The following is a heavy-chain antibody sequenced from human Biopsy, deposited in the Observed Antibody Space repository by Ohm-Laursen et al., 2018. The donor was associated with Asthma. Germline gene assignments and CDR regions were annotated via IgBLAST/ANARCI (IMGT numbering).Heavy chain of an antibody. Sequence: PSETLSLTCIVSPGSINDYYWNWIRQFPGKGLEWIGYVHSSGSTRFNPSLKSRVTVSVDTSVDQVSLKLSSVSAADTAIYYCARATSTWSQSGPHFFDHWGPGTLVTVPS. CDR2: VHSSGST. V-gene: IGHV4-59*01. CDR3: ARATSTWSQSGPHFFDH. D-gene: IGHD6-13*01. J-gene: IGHJ5*02. CDR1: PGSINDYY.